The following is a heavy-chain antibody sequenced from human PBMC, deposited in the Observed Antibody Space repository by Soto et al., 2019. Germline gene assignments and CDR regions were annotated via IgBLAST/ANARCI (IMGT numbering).Heavy chain of an antibody. CDR2: IYATGTT. V-gene: IGHV4-4*07. J-gene: IGHJ5*02. D-gene: IGHD1-1*01. CDR1: GGSISGFY. Sequence: SETLSLTCAVSGGSISGFYWSWIRKSAGKGLEWIGRIYATGTTDYNPSLKSRVMMSVDTSKKQFSLKLRSVTAADTAVYYCVRDGTKTLRDWFDPWGQGISVTVSS. CDR3: VRDGTKTLRDWFDP.